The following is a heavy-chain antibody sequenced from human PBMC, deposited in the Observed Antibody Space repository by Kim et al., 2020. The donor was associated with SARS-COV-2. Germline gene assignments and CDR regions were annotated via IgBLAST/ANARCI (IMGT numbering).Heavy chain of an antibody. Sequence: GGSLRLSCAASGFTFSSYWMSWVRQAPGKGLEWVANIKQDGSEKYYVDSVKGRFTISRDNAKNSLYLQMNSLRAEDTAVYYCAREVGSGKSSGWFDPWGQGTLVTVSS. CDR3: AREVGSGKSSGWFDP. V-gene: IGHV3-7*03. D-gene: IGHD3-10*01. J-gene: IGHJ5*02. CDR2: IKQDGSEK. CDR1: GFTFSSYW.